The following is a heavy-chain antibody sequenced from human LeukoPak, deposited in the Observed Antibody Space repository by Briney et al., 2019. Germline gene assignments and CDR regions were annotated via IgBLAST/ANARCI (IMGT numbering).Heavy chain of an antibody. J-gene: IGHJ4*02. V-gene: IGHV1-24*01. CDR1: GYTLTELS. CDR2: FDPEDGET. CDR3: ARDYDILNGYYISAY. D-gene: IGHD3-9*01. Sequence: ASVTVSCKVSGYTLTELSMHWVRQAPGKGLEWMGGFDPEDGETIYAQKFQGRVTMTRDTSTSTIYMELTSLRSEDTAVYYCARDYDILNGYYISAYWGQGTLVTVSS.